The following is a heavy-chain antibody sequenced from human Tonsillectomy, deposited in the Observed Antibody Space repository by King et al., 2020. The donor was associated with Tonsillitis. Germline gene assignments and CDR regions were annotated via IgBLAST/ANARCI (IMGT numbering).Heavy chain of an antibody. CDR2: ISYDGRNK. CDR1: GFTFSSYG. V-gene: IGHV3-30*18. J-gene: IGHJ4*02. CDR3: AKISSGWYQGGFDS. D-gene: IGHD6-19*01. Sequence: QVQLVESGGGVVQPGRSLRLSCAASGFTFSSYGMHWVRQAPGKGLEWVAVISYDGRNKYYADSVKGRFTISRDHSKNTLYLQMNSLRAEDTAVYYCAKISSGWYQGGFDSWGQGTLVTVSS.